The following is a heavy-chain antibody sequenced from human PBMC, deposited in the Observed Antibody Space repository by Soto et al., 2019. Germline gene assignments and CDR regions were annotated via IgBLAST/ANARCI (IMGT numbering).Heavy chain of an antibody. CDR3: ARAPRGYQPLRDAFDI. D-gene: IGHD2-2*01. CDR1: GGSISSSSYY. V-gene: IGHV4-39*07. CDR2: IYYSGST. Sequence: SETLSLTCTVSGGSISSSSYYWGWIRQPPGKGLEWIGSIYYSGSTYYNPSLKSRVTISVDTSKNQFSLKLSSVTAADTAVYYCARAPRGYQPLRDAFDIWGQGTMVTVSS. J-gene: IGHJ3*02.